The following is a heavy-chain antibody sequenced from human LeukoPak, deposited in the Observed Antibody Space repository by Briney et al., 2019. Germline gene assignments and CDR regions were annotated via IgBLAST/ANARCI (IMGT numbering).Heavy chain of an antibody. D-gene: IGHD5-24*01. CDR3: AKVAGGDGYKSLPDDY. CDR1: GFTFSSYG. J-gene: IGHJ4*02. V-gene: IGHV3-30*18. CDR2: ISYDGSNK. Sequence: GGSLRLSCAASGFTFSSYGMHWVRQAPGKGLEWVAVISYDGSNKHYADSVKGRFTISRDNSKNTLYLQMNSLRAEDTAVYYCAKVAGGDGYKSLPDDYWGQGTLVTVSS.